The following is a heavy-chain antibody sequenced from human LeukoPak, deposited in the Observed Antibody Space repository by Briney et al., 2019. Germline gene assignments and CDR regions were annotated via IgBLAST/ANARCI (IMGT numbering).Heavy chain of an antibody. Sequence: GESLKISCMGSGYPFSNYWIGWVRQMPGKGLEWMGIIYPDESNIRYSPSFQGQVTISADKSISTAYLQWSSLKASDTAMYYCARGVLLWFGEPTTWFDPWGQGTLVTVSS. CDR2: IYPDESNI. J-gene: IGHJ5*02. CDR3: ARGVLLWFGEPTTWFDP. D-gene: IGHD3-10*01. CDR1: GYPFSNYW. V-gene: IGHV5-51*01.